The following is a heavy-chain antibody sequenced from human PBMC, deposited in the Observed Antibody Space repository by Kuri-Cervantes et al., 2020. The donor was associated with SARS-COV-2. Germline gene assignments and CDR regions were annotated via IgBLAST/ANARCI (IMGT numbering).Heavy chain of an antibody. CDR1: GYTFSDYY. CDR3: AREDIGAEYCTTTNCPSRWFDP. Sequence: ASVKVSCKASGYTFSDYYMHWVRQAPGQGLEWMGWINPHSGGTNYAQKFQDRITMTRDTSISTAYMELTGLRSDDTAVYYCAREDIGAEYCTTTNCPSRWFDPWGQGTLVTVSS. V-gene: IGHV1-2*02. D-gene: IGHD2-2*01. J-gene: IGHJ5*02. CDR2: INPHSGGT.